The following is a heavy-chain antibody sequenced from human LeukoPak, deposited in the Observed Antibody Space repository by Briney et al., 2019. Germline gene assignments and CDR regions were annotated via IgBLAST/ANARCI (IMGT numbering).Heavy chain of an antibody. CDR3: ASAGSSSDYYYFSAFDI. CDR1: GNNFTSFW. V-gene: IGHV5-51*01. D-gene: IGHD3-22*01. CDR2: IYPGDSDT. Sequence: GESLKISCKGSGNNFTSFWIGWVRQMPGKGLEWMGIIYPGDSDTIYSPSFQGQVTISADKSISTAYLQWSSLKASDTAMYYCASAGSSSDYYYFSAFDIWGQGTMVTVSS. J-gene: IGHJ3*02.